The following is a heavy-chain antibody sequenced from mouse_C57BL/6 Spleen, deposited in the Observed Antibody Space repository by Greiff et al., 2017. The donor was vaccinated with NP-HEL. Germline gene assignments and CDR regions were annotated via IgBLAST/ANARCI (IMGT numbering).Heavy chain of an antibody. CDR1: GYTFTSYW. CDR2: IYPGSGST. CDR3: ARNGYYGSSYEIYYAMDY. V-gene: IGHV1-55*01. J-gene: IGHJ4*01. D-gene: IGHD1-1*01. Sequence: VQLQQSGAELVKPGASVKMPCKASGYTFTSYWITWVKQRPGQGLEWIGDIYPGSGSTNYNEKFKSKATLTVDTSSSTAYMQLSSLTSEDSAVYYCARNGYYGSSYEIYYAMDYWGQGTSVTVSS.